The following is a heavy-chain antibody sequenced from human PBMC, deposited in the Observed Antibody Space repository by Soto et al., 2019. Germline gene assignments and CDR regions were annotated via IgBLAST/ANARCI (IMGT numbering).Heavy chain of an antibody. V-gene: IGHV1-18*01. CDR1: GYTFTSYG. D-gene: IGHD3-22*01. CDR2: ISAYNGNT. Sequence: ASVKVSCKASGYTFTSYGISWVRQAPGQGLEWMGWISAYNGNTNYAQKLQGGVTMTTDTSTSTAYMELRSLRSDDTAVYYCARDYDSSGYYDLNWFDPWGQGTLVTVSS. CDR3: ARDYDSSGYYDLNWFDP. J-gene: IGHJ5*02.